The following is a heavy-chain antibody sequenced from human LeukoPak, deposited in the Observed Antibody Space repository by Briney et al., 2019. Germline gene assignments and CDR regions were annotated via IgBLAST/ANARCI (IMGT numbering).Heavy chain of an antibody. CDR3: ARGGWELYFDY. Sequence: SEPLSLTCTVSGGSISCYYWSWIRKPPGKGLEWIGYFYYSGSTNYNPSLQSRVTISVDTSKNQCSLKLSSVTAADTAVYYCARGGWELYFDYWGQGTLVTVSS. V-gene: IGHV4-59*01. D-gene: IGHD1-26*01. J-gene: IGHJ4*02. CDR2: FYYSGST. CDR1: GGSISCYY.